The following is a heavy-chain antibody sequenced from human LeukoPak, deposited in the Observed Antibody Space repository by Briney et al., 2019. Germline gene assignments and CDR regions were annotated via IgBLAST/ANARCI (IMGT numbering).Heavy chain of an antibody. CDR2: IYYSGST. V-gene: IGHV4-59*08. Sequence: SETLSLTCTISGGSISSYYWSWIRQPPGKGLEWIGYIYYSGSTNYDPSLKSRVTISVDTSKNQFSLKLSSVTAADTAVYYCARVDRGGYDILTGYLYYFDYWGQGTLVTVSS. CDR3: ARVDRGGYDILTGYLYYFDY. D-gene: IGHD3-9*01. CDR1: GGSISSYY. J-gene: IGHJ4*02.